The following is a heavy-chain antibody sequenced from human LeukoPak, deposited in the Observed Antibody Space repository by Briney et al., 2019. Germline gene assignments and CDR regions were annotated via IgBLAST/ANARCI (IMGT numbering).Heavy chain of an antibody. CDR1: GYTFTTYG. CDR3: ARVPYRIVGATSPTGAFDI. D-gene: IGHD1-26*01. V-gene: IGHV1-18*01. J-gene: IGHJ3*02. CDR2: ISTYNGNT. Sequence: ASVKVSCKASGYTFTTYGIIWVRQAPGQGLEWMGWISTYNGNTNYAQKLQGRVTLTTDTSTSTAYMELSSLRSEDTAVYYCARVPYRIVGATSPTGAFDIWGQGTMVTVSS.